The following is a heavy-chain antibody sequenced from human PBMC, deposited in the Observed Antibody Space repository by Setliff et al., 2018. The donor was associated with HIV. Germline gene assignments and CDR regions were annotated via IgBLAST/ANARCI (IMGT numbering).Heavy chain of an antibody. CDR3: ARDFRIGWAVQDYWYFDL. V-gene: IGHV4-39*07. J-gene: IGHJ2*01. CDR1: GYSISSSSYY. D-gene: IGHD1-26*01. Sequence: PSETLSLPCTVSGYSISSSSYYWDWIRQPPGKGLEWIGSIYYSGSTYYNPSLKSRVTISVDTSKNQFSLKLSSVTAADTAVFYGARDFRIGWAVQDYWYFDLWGRGTLGTVSS. CDR2: IYYSGST.